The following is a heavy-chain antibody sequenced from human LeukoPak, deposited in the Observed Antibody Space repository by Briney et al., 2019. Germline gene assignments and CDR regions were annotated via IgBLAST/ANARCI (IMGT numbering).Heavy chain of an antibody. Sequence: SETLSLTCTVSGGSISSYYWGWIRQPPGKGLEWIGSIYYSGSTYYNPSLKSRVTISVDTSKNQFSLKLSSVTAADTAVYYCARDQGYCSGGSCYLGGDYWGQGTLVTVSS. CDR3: ARDQGYCSGGSCYLGGDY. CDR2: IYYSGST. D-gene: IGHD2-15*01. CDR1: GGSISSYY. J-gene: IGHJ4*02. V-gene: IGHV4-39*07.